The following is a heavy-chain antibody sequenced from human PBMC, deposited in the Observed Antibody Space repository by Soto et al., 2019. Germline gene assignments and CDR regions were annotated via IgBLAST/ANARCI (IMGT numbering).Heavy chain of an antibody. CDR2: ISGSGATT. J-gene: IGHJ5*01. CDR1: GFTFSSYA. D-gene: IGHD3-9*01. Sequence: GSLRLSCAASGFTFSSYAMTWVRQAPGKGLEWVSGISGSGATTSYADSVKGRFTVSRDNSKNTLYLRMNSLRVEDTAVYHCAKLRYFDWSAYNWFEYWGQGTPVTVSS. CDR3: AKLRYFDWSAYNWFEY. V-gene: IGHV3-23*01.